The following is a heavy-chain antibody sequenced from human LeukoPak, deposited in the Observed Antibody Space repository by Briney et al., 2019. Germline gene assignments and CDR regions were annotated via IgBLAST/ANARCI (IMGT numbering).Heavy chain of an antibody. CDR1: GDSINSYY. V-gene: IGHV4-59*01. D-gene: IGHD3-16*02. CDR2: TYYTGNT. CDR3: ARLYNHNWFDP. J-gene: IGHJ5*02. Sequence: SETLSLTCTVSGDSINSYYWSWIRQPPGRGLEWIGYTYYTGNTNYNPSLKSRVTISIDTSKNQFSLKLSSVTAADTAMYYCARLYNHNWFDPWGQGTLVTVSS.